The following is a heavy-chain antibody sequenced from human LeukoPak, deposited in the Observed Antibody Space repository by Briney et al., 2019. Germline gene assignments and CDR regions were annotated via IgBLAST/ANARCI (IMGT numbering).Heavy chain of an antibody. Sequence: EASVKVSCKASGFTFTGYYMHWVRQAPGQGLEWMGWINPNSGGTNYAQKFQGRVTMTRDTSISTAYMELSRLRSDDTAVYYCARDVSLGGATRDFDYWGQGTLVTVSS. CDR1: GFTFTGYY. CDR3: ARDVSLGGATRDFDY. D-gene: IGHD1-26*01. V-gene: IGHV1-2*02. CDR2: INPNSGGT. J-gene: IGHJ4*02.